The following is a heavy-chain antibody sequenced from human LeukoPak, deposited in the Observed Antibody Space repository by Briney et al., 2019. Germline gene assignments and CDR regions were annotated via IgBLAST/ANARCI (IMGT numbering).Heavy chain of an antibody. J-gene: IGHJ4*02. CDR2: IDPSAGST. D-gene: IGHD1-26*01. V-gene: IGHV1-46*01. CDR1: GYTFTNYY. Sequence: ASVKVSCKASGYTFTNYYMHWVRQAPGQGLEWMGVIDPSAGSTTYAQKLRGRVTMTTDTSTTTAYMELRSLRSDDTAVYYCARGASYYGDYWGQGTLVTVSS. CDR3: ARGASYYGDY.